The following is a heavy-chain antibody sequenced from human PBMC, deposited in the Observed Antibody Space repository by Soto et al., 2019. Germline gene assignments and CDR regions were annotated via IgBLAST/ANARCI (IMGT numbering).Heavy chain of an antibody. CDR1: GYTFTGYA. CDR3: ARAVAVAADFDY. V-gene: IGHV1-3*01. D-gene: IGHD6-19*01. CDR2: INAGNGNT. Sequence: ASVKVSCKASGYTFTGYAMHWVRQAPGQRLEWMGWINAGNGNTKYSQKFQGRVTITRDTSASTVYMELSSLRSEDTAVYYCARAVAVAADFDYWGQGTLVIVSS. J-gene: IGHJ4*02.